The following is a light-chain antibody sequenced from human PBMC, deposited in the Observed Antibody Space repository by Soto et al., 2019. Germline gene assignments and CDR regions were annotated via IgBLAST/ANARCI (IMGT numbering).Light chain of an antibody. Sequence: QSALTQPRSVSGSPGQSVTISCTGTSSDVGGYTYVSWYQQHPGKAPKVMIYDVSERPSGFPDRFSGSKSGNTASLTISGLHAEDEADYYCCSYAGSPRYVLGTGTKLTVL. V-gene: IGLV2-11*01. CDR2: DVS. CDR1: SSDVGGYTY. J-gene: IGLJ1*01. CDR3: CSYAGSPRYV.